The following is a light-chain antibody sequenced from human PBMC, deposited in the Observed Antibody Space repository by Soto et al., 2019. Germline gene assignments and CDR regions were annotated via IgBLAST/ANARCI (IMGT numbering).Light chain of an antibody. Sequence: QAVVTQEPSLTVSPGGTVTLTCGSSTGAVTSGHYPYWFQQKPGQAPRTLIYDTSNKHSWTPARFSGSLLGGKAALTLLGAQPEDEADYYCLLSHSGARPVFGGGTKVTVL. J-gene: IGLJ3*02. CDR2: DTS. CDR1: TGAVTSGHY. V-gene: IGLV7-46*02. CDR3: LLSHSGARPV.